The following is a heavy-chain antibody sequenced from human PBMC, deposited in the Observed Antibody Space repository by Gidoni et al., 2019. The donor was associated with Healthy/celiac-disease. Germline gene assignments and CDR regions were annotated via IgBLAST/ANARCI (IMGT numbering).Heavy chain of an antibody. CDR1: GCTFDGYA. CDR2: SSWNSGSI. Sequence: EVQLVESGGVLVQPGRSQRLSCAASGCTFDGYAMHWVRQCLGKGLEWVSGSSWNSGSIGYADSVKGRFTISRDNAKNSLYLQMNSLRAEDTALYYCATAAGSDSNYWDYFDYWGQGTLVTVSS. V-gene: IGHV3-9*01. J-gene: IGHJ4*02. D-gene: IGHD4-4*01. CDR3: ATAAGSDSNYWDYFDY.